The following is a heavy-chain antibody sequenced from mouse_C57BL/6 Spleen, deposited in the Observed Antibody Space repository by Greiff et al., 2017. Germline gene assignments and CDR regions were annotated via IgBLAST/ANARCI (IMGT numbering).Heavy chain of an antibody. D-gene: IGHD1-1*01. V-gene: IGHV1-53*01. Sequence: QVQLQQSGTELVRPGASVKLSCKASGYTFTSYWMHWVKQRPGQGLEWIGNINPSNGGTNYNEKFKSKATLTVDKSSSTAYMQLSSLTSEDSAVYECARDYGSSYGYFDVWGTGTTVTVSS. J-gene: IGHJ1*03. CDR2: INPSNGGT. CDR3: ARDYGSSYGYFDV. CDR1: GYTFTSYW.